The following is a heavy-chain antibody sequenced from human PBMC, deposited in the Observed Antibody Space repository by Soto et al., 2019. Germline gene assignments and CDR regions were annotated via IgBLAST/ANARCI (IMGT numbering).Heavy chain of an antibody. CDR3: ARDSGSGSL. D-gene: IGHD1-26*01. Sequence: SETLSLTCTVSGGSISSSSYYWGWIRQPPGKGLEWIGSIYYSGSTYYNPSLKSRVTISVDTSKNQFSLKLSSVTAADTAVYYCARDSGSGSLWGQGTLVTVS. CDR1: GGSISSSSYY. V-gene: IGHV4-39*02. J-gene: IGHJ1*01. CDR2: IYYSGST.